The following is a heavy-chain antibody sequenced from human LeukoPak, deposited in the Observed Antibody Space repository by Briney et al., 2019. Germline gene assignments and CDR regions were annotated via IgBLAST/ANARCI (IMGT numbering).Heavy chain of an antibody. V-gene: IGHV3-33*06. CDR3: AKDILAYYFDY. D-gene: IGHD2-15*01. CDR2: IWYDGTTT. CDR1: GFTFSSFG. Sequence: HSGGSLRLSCEASGFTFSSFGMHWVRQTPGKGLEWVATIWYDGTTTYYADSVKGRFTISRDDSKNTVYLQMNSLRAEDTATYYCAKDILAYYFDYWGQGTLVTVSS. J-gene: IGHJ4*02.